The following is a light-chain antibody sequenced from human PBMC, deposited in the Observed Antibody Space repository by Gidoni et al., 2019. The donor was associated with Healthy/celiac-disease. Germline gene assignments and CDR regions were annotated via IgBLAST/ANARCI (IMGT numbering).Light chain of an antibody. CDR2: DAS. V-gene: IGKV3-11*01. J-gene: IGKJ4*01. CDR1: QSVSSY. CDR3: QQRSNWPPFT. Sequence: EIVLTKSPATLSLSPGERATLSCRASQSVSSYLAWYQQKPGQAPRLLIYDASNRATGIPARFSGSGSGTDFTLTISSLEPEDFAVYYCQQRSNWPPFTFXGXTKLEIK.